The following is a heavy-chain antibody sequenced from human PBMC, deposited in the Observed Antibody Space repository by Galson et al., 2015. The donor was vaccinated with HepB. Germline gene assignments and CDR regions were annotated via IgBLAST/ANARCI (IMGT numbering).Heavy chain of an antibody. CDR1: GGTLSNNA. Sequence: SVKVSCKVSGGTLSNNAFTWVRQAPGQGLEWMGGIIPIFGTINYAQKFQGRVTITANESTSTAYMELSRLRSEDTAVYYCAREPQGEQRDLYYYGMDVWGQGTTVTVSS. CDR3: AREPQGEQRDLYYYGMDV. J-gene: IGHJ6*02. D-gene: IGHD3-16*01. CDR2: IIPIFGTI. V-gene: IGHV1-69*13.